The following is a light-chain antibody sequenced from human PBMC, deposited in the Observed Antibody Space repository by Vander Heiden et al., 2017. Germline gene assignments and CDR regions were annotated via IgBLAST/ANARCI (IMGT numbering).Light chain of an antibody. J-gene: IGLJ2*01. CDR2: RNSDGSH. CDR3: QTWSTGMQV. Sequence: HLVLTQSPSASASRGASVKLTCTLSSAHRTYAIAWHQQQPEKGPRYLMKRNSDGSHIKGDGIPDRFSGSSSAAARSLTISSLQAEDEADYYCQTWSTGMQVFGGGTKLTVL. CDR1: SAHRTYA. V-gene: IGLV4-69*01.